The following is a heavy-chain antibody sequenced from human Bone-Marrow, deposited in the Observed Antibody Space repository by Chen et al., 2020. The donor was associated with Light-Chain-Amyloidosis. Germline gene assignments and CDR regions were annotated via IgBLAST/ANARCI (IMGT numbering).Heavy chain of an antibody. Sequence: QVQLQESGPGLVRPSETLSLTCTVSSGSITNYYWTWIRQPPGKGLEWIGYIYFSGTTNYNPSLNSRVTISVDTSKNQFSLKLTSVTAADTAVYYCASSDYGSGSYYFDYWGQGSLVTVSS. CDR2: IYFSGTT. CDR3: ASSDYGSGSYYFDY. CDR1: SGSITNYY. D-gene: IGHD3-10*01. J-gene: IGHJ4*02. V-gene: IGHV4-59*01.